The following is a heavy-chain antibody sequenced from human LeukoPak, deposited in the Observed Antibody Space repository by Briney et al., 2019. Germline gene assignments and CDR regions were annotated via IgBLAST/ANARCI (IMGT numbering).Heavy chain of an antibody. CDR1: GYTFTSYS. Sequence: RASVKVSCKASGYTFTSYSMHWVRQAPGQGLEWMGWINTYNGNTNYAPKLQGRVTMTTDTSTSTAYMELRSLRSDDMAVYYCARRGNWNDFDYWGQGTLVTVSS. CDR2: INTYNGNT. V-gene: IGHV1/OR15-2*03. D-gene: IGHD1-20*01. CDR3: ARRGNWNDFDY. J-gene: IGHJ4*02.